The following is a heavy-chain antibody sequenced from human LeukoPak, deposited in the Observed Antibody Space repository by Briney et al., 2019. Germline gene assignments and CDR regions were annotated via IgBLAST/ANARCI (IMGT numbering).Heavy chain of an antibody. J-gene: IGHJ4*02. CDR1: GFTFSSYA. Sequence: GGSLRLSCAASGFTFSSYAMSWVRQAPGKGLEWVSAISGSGGSTYYADFVKGRFTISRDNSKNTLYLQMNSLRAEDTAVYSKGGGSGWYWEEYWGQGTLVTASS. CDR3: GGGSGWYWEEY. CDR2: ISGSGGST. D-gene: IGHD6-19*01. V-gene: IGHV3-23*01.